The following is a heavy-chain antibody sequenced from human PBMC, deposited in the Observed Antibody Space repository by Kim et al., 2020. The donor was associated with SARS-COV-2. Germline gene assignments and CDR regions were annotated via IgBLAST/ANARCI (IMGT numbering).Heavy chain of an antibody. D-gene: IGHD3-10*01. CDR2: ISHRGSGT. J-gene: IGHJ3*01. CDR1: GFNFDTYA. V-gene: IGHV3-23*01. CDR3: ARNSLKSYGSGAEAFDV. Sequence: GGSLRLSCAASGFNFDTYAMSWVRQAPGKGLEWVSAISHRGSGTYYPDSVRGRFIISRDNSRNTLYLQMNTLAAEDTAIYYCARNSLKSYGSGAEAFDVWGQGTRVTVSS.